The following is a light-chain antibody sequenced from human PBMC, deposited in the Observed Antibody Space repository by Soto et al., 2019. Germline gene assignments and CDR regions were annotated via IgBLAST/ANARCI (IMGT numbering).Light chain of an antibody. CDR3: QQSYSTPRT. V-gene: IGKV1-5*03. CDR1: QSISTW. J-gene: IGKJ1*01. Sequence: DVQMTLSPSTLSASVGDRVTITCRASQSISTWLAWYQQEPGKAPKLLIHKASSLQSGVPSRFSGSGSGTDFTLTISSLQPEDFATYYCQQSYSTPRTFGQGTKVDIK. CDR2: KAS.